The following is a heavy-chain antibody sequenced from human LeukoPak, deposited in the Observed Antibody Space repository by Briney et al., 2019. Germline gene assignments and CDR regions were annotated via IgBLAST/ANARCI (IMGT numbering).Heavy chain of an antibody. J-gene: IGHJ4*02. CDR3: ARATGYPSSIYYFDY. CDR1: GFTFSSYA. D-gene: IGHD5-12*01. Sequence: GGSLRLSCAASGFTFSSYAMSWVRQAPGKGLEWVSAISGSGGSTYYADSVKGRFTISRDNSKSTLSLQMNSLRAEDTAVYYCARATGYPSSIYYFDYWGQGTLVTVSS. V-gene: IGHV3-23*01. CDR2: ISGSGGST.